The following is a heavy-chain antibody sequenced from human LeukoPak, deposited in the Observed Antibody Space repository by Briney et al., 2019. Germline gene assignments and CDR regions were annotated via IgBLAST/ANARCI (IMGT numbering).Heavy chain of an antibody. CDR2: IYYSGST. D-gene: IGHD1-26*01. CDR1: GGSISSYY. Sequence: SETLSLSCTVSGGSISSYYWSWIRQPPGKGLEWIGYIYYSGSTNYNPSLKSRVTISVDTSKNQFSLKLISVTAADTAVYYCARDPYSGSYHDQWGQGTLVTVSS. V-gene: IGHV4-59*01. J-gene: IGHJ4*02. CDR3: ARDPYSGSYHDQ.